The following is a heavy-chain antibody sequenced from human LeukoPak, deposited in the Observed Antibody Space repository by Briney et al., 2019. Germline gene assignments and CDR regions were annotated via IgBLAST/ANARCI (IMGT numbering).Heavy chain of an antibody. V-gene: IGHV4-4*07. CDR3: ALRSSGWFFYFDY. Sequence: SETLSLTCTVSGGSISGYYWTWIRQPAGKGLEWIGRIYTSGSTNYNPSLKSRLTMSVDTSKNQFSLKLNSVTAADTAVYYCALRSSGWFFYFDYWGQGTLVTVSS. CDR1: GGSISGYY. CDR2: IYTSGST. D-gene: IGHD6-13*01. J-gene: IGHJ4*02.